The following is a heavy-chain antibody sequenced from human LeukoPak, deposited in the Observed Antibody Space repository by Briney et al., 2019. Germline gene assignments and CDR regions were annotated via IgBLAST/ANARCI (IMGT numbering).Heavy chain of an antibody. CDR3: ASYFGGWHFQH. Sequence: PSETPSLTCAVSGYSITNGNYWGWIRQSPGKGLEWLGSVSPSGSTDSNPSLKSRLTISLDTSKNQISLMLSSVTAADTAVYYCASYFGGWHFQHWGQGTLVTVSS. D-gene: IGHD3-10*01. J-gene: IGHJ1*01. CDR1: GYSITNGNY. V-gene: IGHV4-38-2*01. CDR2: VSPSGST.